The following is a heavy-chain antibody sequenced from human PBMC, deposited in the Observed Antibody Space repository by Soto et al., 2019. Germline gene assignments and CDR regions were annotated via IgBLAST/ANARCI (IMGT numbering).Heavy chain of an antibody. Sequence: QVRLVQSGAEVKKPGASVKVSCETSGYTFTNFGISWVRQAPGQGLEWMGWVTTFNGKTNYAQKFQGRITVTTDTSQSTGYMGLRGLISDHTAIFYWVKGRYAYFAPPASDPWGQGTRIPVSS. CDR1: GYTFTNFG. CDR2: VTTFNGKT. V-gene: IGHV1-18*01. CDR3: VKGRYAYFAPPASDP. J-gene: IGHJ5*02. D-gene: IGHD3-9*01.